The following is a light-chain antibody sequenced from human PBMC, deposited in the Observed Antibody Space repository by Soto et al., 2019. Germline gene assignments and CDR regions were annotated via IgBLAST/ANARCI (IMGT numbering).Light chain of an antibody. V-gene: IGKV1-33*01. Sequence: DLKMTQSPSSLSASVGDRVTITCQASQDISNNLNWYQQNPGKAPNLLIYAASNLETGVPSRFSGSGSGTDFTFTISSLQPEDIATYYCQPYDNLPPTFGPGTKVDIK. CDR3: QPYDNLPPT. CDR1: QDISNN. CDR2: AAS. J-gene: IGKJ3*01.